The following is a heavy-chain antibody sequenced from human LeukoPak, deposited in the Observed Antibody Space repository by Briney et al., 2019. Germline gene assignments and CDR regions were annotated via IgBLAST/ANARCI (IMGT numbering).Heavy chain of an antibody. V-gene: IGHV4-30-2*01. CDR1: GGSISSGGYS. CDR3: TTGSQYSSGWEGGY. Sequence: PSETLSLTCAVSGGSISSGGYSWSWIRQPPGKGLEWIGYIYHSGSTYYNPSLKSRVTISVDRSKNQFSLKLSSVTAADTAVYYCTTGSQYSSGWEGGYWGQGTLVTVSS. CDR2: IYHSGST. D-gene: IGHD6-19*01. J-gene: IGHJ4*02.